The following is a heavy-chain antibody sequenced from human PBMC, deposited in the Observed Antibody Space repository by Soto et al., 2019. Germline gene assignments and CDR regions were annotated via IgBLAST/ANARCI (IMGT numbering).Heavy chain of an antibody. V-gene: IGHV1-18*01. Sequence: GASVKVSCKASGYTFTSYVISWVRQAPGQGLEWMGWISAYNGNTNYAQKLQGRVTMTTDTSTSTAYMELRSLRSDDTAVYYCARVADYYGSGNGGGYYYYYYGMDVWGQGTTVTVSS. J-gene: IGHJ6*02. CDR3: ARVADYYGSGNGGGYYYYYYGMDV. D-gene: IGHD3-10*01. CDR1: GYTFTSYV. CDR2: ISAYNGNT.